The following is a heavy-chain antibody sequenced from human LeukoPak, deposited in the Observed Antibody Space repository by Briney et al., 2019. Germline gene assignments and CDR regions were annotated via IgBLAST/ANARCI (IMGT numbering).Heavy chain of an antibody. D-gene: IGHD6-13*01. CDR3: ASLSAAAGIADY. J-gene: IGHJ4*02. CDR1: VYTFTSYD. Sequence: ASVKVSCKASVYTFTSYDINWVRQATGQGLEWMGWMNPNSGNTGYAQKFQGRVTMTRNTSISTAYMELSSLRSEDTAVYYCASLSAAAGIADYWGQGTLVTVSS. CDR2: MNPNSGNT. V-gene: IGHV1-8*01.